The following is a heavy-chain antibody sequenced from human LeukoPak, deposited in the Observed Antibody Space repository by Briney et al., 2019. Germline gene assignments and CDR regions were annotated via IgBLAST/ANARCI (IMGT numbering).Heavy chain of an antibody. CDR1: GGSISSSSYY. CDR3: ARFGSSSSSSWYY. D-gene: IGHD6-13*01. V-gene: IGHV4-39*01. CDR2: VYYSGST. J-gene: IGHJ4*02. Sequence: SETLSLTCTVSGGSISSSSYYWGWIRQPPGKGLEWIGSVYYSGSTYYNPSLKSRVTISVDTSKNQFFLRLSSVTAADTAVYYCARFGSSSSSSWYYWGQGTLVTVSS.